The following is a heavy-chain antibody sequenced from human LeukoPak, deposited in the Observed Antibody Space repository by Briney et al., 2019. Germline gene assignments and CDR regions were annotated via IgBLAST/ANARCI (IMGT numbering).Heavy chain of an antibody. CDR2: IYLYGTT. CDR3: ARQKWEQQGRDYYFNGLDV. CDR1: IGSISSSKW. D-gene: IGHD1/OR15-1a*01. V-gene: IGHV4-4*02. J-gene: IGHJ6*02. Sequence: PSETLSLTCSVSIGSISSSKWWSWVRQSPVKGLEWIGEIYLYGTTNYNPSFTSRVTMSVDRSRNQFSLKLASVTAADTAVYYCARQKWEQQGRDYYFNGLDVWGPGTTVIVSS.